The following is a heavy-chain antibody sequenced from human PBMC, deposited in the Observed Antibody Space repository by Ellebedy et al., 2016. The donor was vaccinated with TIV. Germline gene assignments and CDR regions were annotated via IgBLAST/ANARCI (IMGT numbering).Heavy chain of an antibody. D-gene: IGHD1-1*01. Sequence: ASVKVSXXASGGTFSSYAISWVRQATGQGLEWMGWMNPNSGNTGYAQKFQGRVTMTRNTSISTAYLELSSLRSEDTAVYYCARNWNGSLPHPSDYWGQGTLVTVSS. J-gene: IGHJ4*02. CDR3: ARNWNGSLPHPSDY. V-gene: IGHV1-8*02. CDR2: MNPNSGNT. CDR1: GGTFSSYA.